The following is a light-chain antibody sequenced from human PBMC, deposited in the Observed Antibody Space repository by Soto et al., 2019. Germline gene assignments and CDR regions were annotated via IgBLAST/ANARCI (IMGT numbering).Light chain of an antibody. J-gene: IGLJ1*01. CDR3: CSYAGSSTYV. Sequence: QSVLPQPASVSGSPGQSITISCTGTSRDVGSYNLVSWYQQHPGKAPKLMISEGSKRPSGVSNRFSGSKSGNTASLTISGLQAEDEADYYCCSYAGSSTYVFGTGTKVTVL. V-gene: IGLV2-23*01. CDR2: EGS. CDR1: SRDVGSYNL.